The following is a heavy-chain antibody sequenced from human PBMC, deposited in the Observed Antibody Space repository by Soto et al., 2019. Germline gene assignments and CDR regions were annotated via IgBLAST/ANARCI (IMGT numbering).Heavy chain of an antibody. V-gene: IGHV4-61*01. CDR3: SYGSSFDY. D-gene: IGHD3-10*01. J-gene: IGHJ4*02. CDR1: GASLRSGSYY. CDR2: ISHSGRT. Sequence: SETLSLTCTVSGASLRSGSYYWSWIRQPPGKGLEWIGYISHSGRTNYDPSLKSRLTMSVDTSQNQFSLQLNSVTAADTAVYYCSYGSSFDYWGQGTMVTVSS.